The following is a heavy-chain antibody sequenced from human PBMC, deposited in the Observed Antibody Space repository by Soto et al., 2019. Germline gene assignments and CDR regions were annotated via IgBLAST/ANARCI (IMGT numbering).Heavy chain of an antibody. Sequence: GGSLRLSCAASGFTFSDYYMSWIRQAPGKGLEWVSYISSSSYTNYADSVKGRFTISRDNAKNSLYLQMNSLRAEDTAVYYCARALPPYCGCDCYPSEFDPWGQGTLVTVSS. J-gene: IGHJ5*02. CDR1: GFTFSDYY. CDR2: ISSSSYT. D-gene: IGHD2-21*02. V-gene: IGHV3-11*06. CDR3: ARALPPYCGCDCYPSEFDP.